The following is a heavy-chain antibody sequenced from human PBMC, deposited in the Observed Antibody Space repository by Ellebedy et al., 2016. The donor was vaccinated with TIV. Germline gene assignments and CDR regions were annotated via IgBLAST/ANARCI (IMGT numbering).Heavy chain of an antibody. CDR2: ISYSGST. D-gene: IGHD6-13*01. J-gene: IGHJ4*02. Sequence: MPSETLSLTCTVSGGSISSYYWSWIPQAPGKGLEWIGYISYSGSTNYNPSLKSRVTISVDTSKNQFSLKLSSVTAADTAVYYCAVQQQLVHSVDYWGQGTLVTVSS. V-gene: IGHV4-59*08. CDR3: AVQQQLVHSVDY. CDR1: GGSISSYY.